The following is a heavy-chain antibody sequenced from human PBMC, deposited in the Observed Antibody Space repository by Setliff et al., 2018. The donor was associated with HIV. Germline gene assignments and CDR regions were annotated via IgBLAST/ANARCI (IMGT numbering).Heavy chain of an antibody. D-gene: IGHD2-2*01. CDR2: INAGNGNT. CDR1: GYTFSEYA. Sequence: ASVKVSCKASGYTFSEYAIHWVRQAPGQRLEWMGWINAGNGNTKYSQKFQGRVTITRDTSASTAYMELSSLRFEDTAMYYCASAYCSSTGCYVRWGNGMDVWGQGTTVTVSS. V-gene: IGHV1-3*01. CDR3: ASAYCSSTGCYVRWGNGMDV. J-gene: IGHJ6*02.